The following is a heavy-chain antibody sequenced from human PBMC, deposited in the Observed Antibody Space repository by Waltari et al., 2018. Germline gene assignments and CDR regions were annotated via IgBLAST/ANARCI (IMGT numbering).Heavy chain of an antibody. D-gene: IGHD5-18*01. CDR2: INPNSGGT. V-gene: IGHV1-2*02. CDR3: ARDEEERGYSYGSSPAN. Sequence: QVQLVQSGAEVKKPGASVKVSCKASGSTFTGYYLHWVRPAPGQGLGWMGWINPNSGGTNYAQKFQGRVTMTRDTSISTAYMELSRLRSDDTAVYYCARDEEERGYSYGSSPANWGQGTLVTVSS. J-gene: IGHJ4*02. CDR1: GSTFTGYY.